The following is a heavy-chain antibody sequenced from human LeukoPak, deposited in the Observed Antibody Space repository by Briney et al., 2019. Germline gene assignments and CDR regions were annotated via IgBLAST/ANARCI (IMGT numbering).Heavy chain of an antibody. J-gene: IGHJ4*02. CDR3: ASPGDYYGSGSYYIARDY. D-gene: IGHD3-10*01. Sequence: GGSLRLSCAASGFTVSSNYMSWVRQAPGKGLEWVSAISGSGGSTYYADSVKGRFTISRDNSKNTLYLQMNSLRAEDTAVYYCASPGDYYGSGSYYIARDYWGQGTLVTVSS. CDR2: ISGSGGST. CDR1: GFTVSSNY. V-gene: IGHV3-23*01.